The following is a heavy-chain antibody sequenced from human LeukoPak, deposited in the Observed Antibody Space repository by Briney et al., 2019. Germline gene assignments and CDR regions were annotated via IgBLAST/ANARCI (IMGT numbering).Heavy chain of an antibody. D-gene: IGHD3-22*01. Sequence: GGSLRLSCAASGFTVSSNYMSWVRQAPGKGLEWVSVIYSGGSTYYEDSVKGRFTISRDNSKNTLYLQMNSLRAEDTAVYYCARERDYDSRGYFDYWGQGTLVTVSS. CDR3: ARERDYDSRGYFDY. V-gene: IGHV3-53*01. CDR2: IYSGGST. J-gene: IGHJ4*02. CDR1: GFTVSSNY.